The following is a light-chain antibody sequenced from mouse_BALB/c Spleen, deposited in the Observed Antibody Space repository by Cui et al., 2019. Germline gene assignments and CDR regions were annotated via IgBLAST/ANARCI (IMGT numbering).Light chain of an antibody. CDR2: STS. J-gene: IGKJ1*01. CDR3: HQWSSYPWA. CDR1: SGVSY. Sequence: QIVLTQPPAFMSASLGEEITLTCSASSGVSYMHWYQQKSGTSPKLLIYSTSNLASGIPSRFSGSGSGTFYSLTISSVGAEDAADYYCHQWSSYPWAFGGGTKLEIK. V-gene: IGKV4-80*01.